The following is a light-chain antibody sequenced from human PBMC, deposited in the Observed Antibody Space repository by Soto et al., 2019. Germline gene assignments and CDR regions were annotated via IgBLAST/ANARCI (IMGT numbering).Light chain of an antibody. CDR3: CSYTTSSTYV. J-gene: IGLJ1*01. Sequence: QSVLTQPASVSGSPGQSITISCTGASSDVGRYALVSWYQQHPGKAPKLMIYDVSQRPSGVSNRFSGSKSGNTASLTISGLQAEDEADYYCCSYTTSSTYVFGAGTKVTVL. CDR2: DVS. V-gene: IGLV2-23*02. CDR1: SSDVGRYAL.